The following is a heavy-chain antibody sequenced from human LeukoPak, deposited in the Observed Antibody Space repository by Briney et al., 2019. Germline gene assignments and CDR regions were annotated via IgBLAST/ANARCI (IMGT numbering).Heavy chain of an antibody. CDR2: INSDGSST. CDR1: GFTFSSYW. Sequence: GGSLRLSCAASGFTFSSYWMHWVRQAPGKGLVWVSRINSDGSSTNYADSVKGRFTISRDNAKNTLYLQMSSLRAEDTAVYYCARGGQYSSGSYDYWGQGTLVTVSS. J-gene: IGHJ4*02. V-gene: IGHV3-74*01. CDR3: ARGGQYSSGSYDY. D-gene: IGHD6-19*01.